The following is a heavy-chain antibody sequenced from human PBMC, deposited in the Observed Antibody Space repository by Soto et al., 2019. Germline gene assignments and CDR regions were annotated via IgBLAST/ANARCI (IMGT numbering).Heavy chain of an antibody. CDR1: GGSISSGGYY. J-gene: IGHJ5*02. CDR3: ARDDYYYDSSGYRGAWFDP. D-gene: IGHD3-22*01. Sequence: TSETLSLTCTVSGGSISSGGYYWSWIRQHPGKGLEWIGYIYYSGSTYYNPSLKSRVTISVDTSKNQFSLKLSSVTAADTAVYYCARDDYYYDSSGYRGAWFDPWGQGTLVTVSS. CDR2: IYYSGST. V-gene: IGHV4-31*03.